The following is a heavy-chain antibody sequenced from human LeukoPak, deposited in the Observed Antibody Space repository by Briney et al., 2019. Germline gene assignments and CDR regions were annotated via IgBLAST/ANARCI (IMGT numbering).Heavy chain of an antibody. CDR3: AKDGTTMVRGVTYFDY. J-gene: IGHJ4*02. Sequence: GGSLRLSCAASGFTFSSYAMSWVRRAPGKGLEWVSAISGSGGSTYYADSVKGRFTISRDNSKNTLYLQMNSLRAEDTAVYYCAKDGTTMVRGVTYFDYWGQGTLVTVSS. CDR2: ISGSGGST. D-gene: IGHD3-10*01. V-gene: IGHV3-23*01. CDR1: GFTFSSYA.